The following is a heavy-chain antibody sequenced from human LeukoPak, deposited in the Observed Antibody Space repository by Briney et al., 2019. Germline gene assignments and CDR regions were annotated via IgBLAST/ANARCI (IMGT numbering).Heavy chain of an antibody. V-gene: IGHV3-73*01. D-gene: IGHD3-10*01. CDR2: IRSKANSYAT. Sequence: GGSLRLSCAASGFTFSGSAMHWVRQASGKGLEWVGRIRSKANSYATAYAASVKGRFTISRDDSKNTAYLQMNSLKTEDTAVYYCTRLRPIPKDGSGSQLADYWGQGTLVTVSS. CDR1: GFTFSGSA. J-gene: IGHJ4*02. CDR3: TRLRPIPKDGSGSQLADY.